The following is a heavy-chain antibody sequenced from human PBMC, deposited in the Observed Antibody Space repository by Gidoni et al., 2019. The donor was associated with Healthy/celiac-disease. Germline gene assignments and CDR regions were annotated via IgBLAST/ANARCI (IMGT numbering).Heavy chain of an antibody. D-gene: IGHD6-13*01. Sequence: QVQLVQSGAEVKKPGASVKVSCKVSGYTLTELSMHWVRQAPGKGLEWMGGFDPEDGETIYAQKFQGRVTMTEDTSTDTAYMELSSLRSEDTAVYYCATDHRGNPHGKYSSSWAYAFDIWGQGTMVTVSS. CDR3: ATDHRGNPHGKYSSSWAYAFDI. CDR2: FDPEDGET. J-gene: IGHJ3*02. CDR1: GYTLTELS. V-gene: IGHV1-24*01.